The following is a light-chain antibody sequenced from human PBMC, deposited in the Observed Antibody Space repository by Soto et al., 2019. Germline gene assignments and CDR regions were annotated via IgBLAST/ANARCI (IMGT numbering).Light chain of an antibody. CDR2: GAS. J-gene: IGKJ2*01. CDR1: QNVGTN. V-gene: IGKV3-15*01. Sequence: EIVMTQSPATLSVSPGERVTLSCRASQNVGTNLAWYQQKPGQAPRLLIYGASTRATGIPASFSGGGSGTEFTLTISSLQSEDFAFYYCQQYNDWPYTFGQGTKLEIK. CDR3: QQYNDWPYT.